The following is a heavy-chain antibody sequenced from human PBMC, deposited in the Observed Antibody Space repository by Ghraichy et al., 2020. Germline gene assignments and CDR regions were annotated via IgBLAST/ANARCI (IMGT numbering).Heavy chain of an antibody. V-gene: IGHV4-30-2*01. CDR2: ISHSGNT. CDR1: GASITTGDYC. D-gene: IGHD1-14*01. J-gene: IGHJ4*02. Sequence: SETLSLTCAISGASITTGDYCWTWVRQPPGKGLEWLGDISHSGNTHNNPSLQSRVPISIAESKNQFSLRVTSVTAADTAIYYGARGLPRFRELTGYLVNWGQGIMVTVCS. CDR3: ARGLPRFRELTGYLVN.